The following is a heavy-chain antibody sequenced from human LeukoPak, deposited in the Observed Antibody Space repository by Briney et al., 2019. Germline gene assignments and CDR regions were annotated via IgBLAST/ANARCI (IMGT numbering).Heavy chain of an antibody. Sequence: PGGSLRLSCAASRFTFSTYSMNWVRQAPGKGLEWVSSIDSTSTYIYYADSVKGRFTISRDNAKNSLYLQMDSLRAEDTAVHYCARDSLVGSITPVFDYWGQGTLVTVSS. CDR3: ARDSLVGSITPVFDY. D-gene: IGHD3-3*01. CDR2: IDSTSTYI. CDR1: RFTFSTYS. J-gene: IGHJ4*02. V-gene: IGHV3-21*04.